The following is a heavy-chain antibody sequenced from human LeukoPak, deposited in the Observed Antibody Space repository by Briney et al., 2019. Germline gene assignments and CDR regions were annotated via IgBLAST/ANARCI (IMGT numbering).Heavy chain of an antibody. Sequence: GGSLRLSCAASGFTFSSYAMSWVRQAPGEGLEWFSAISGARDSTYYADSVKGRFTISRDYSENTLYLQMNSLRAEDTAVYYCAKTISGYCSSTSCLNWFDPWGQGTLVTVSS. CDR2: ISGARDST. CDR1: GFTFSSYA. D-gene: IGHD2-2*03. V-gene: IGHV3-23*01. J-gene: IGHJ5*02. CDR3: AKTISGYCSSTSCLNWFDP.